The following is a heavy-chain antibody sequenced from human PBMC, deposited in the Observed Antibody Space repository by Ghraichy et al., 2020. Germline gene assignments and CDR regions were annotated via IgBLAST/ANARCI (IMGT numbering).Heavy chain of an antibody. J-gene: IGHJ4*02. CDR1: GGSISSSNYY. CDR3: ARRLGHCSGGSCHAPFDY. D-gene: IGHD2-15*01. V-gene: IGHV4-39*01. Sequence: SETLSLTCTVSGGSISSSNYYWGWIRQPPGKGLEWIGSIYYSGSTYYNPSLKSRVTISVDTSKNQFSLKLSSVTAADTAVYYWARRLGHCSGGSCHAPFDYWGQGTLVAVSS. CDR2: IYYSGST.